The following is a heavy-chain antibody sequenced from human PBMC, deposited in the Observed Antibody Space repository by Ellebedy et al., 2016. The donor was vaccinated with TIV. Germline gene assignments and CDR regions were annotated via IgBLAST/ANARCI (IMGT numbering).Heavy chain of an antibody. CDR3: ARREVATNFDY. J-gene: IGHJ4*02. D-gene: IGHD5-12*01. CDR2: IYYSGST. Sequence: MPSETLSLTCTVSGGXFSSSIXYWGSIRQPPGKGLEWIGSIYYSGSTYYNPSLKSRVTISVDTSKNQFSLKLSSVTAADTAVYYWARREVATNFDYWGQGTLVTVSS. CDR1: GGXFSSSIXY. V-gene: IGHV4-39*07.